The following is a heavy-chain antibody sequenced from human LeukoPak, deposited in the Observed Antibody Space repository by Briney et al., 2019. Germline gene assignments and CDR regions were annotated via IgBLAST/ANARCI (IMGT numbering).Heavy chain of an antibody. V-gene: IGHV4-61*02. J-gene: IGHJ4*02. CDR2: INTGGTS. CDR1: GTSISSGSHY. CDR3: ALESPSRGQGGNAKGAFDF. Sequence: KPSETLSLTCSVSGTSISSGSHYWTWLRQPAGKGLEYIGRINTGGTSSYTSSLKSRATISVDKWTDRFSLTLTSVTAADTAVYYCALESPSRGQGGNAKGAFDFWGQGILVTVSS. D-gene: IGHD4-23*01.